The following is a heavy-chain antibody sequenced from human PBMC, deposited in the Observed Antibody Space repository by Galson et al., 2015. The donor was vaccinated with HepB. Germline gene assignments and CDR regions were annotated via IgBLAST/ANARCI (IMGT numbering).Heavy chain of an antibody. CDR3: AGLYDYGDAGSVKDAFDI. V-gene: IGHV3-30-3*01. Sequence: SLRLSCAASGFTFSSYAMHWVRQAPGKGLEWVAVISYDGSNKYYADSVKGRFTISRDNSKNTLYLQMNSLRAEDTAVYYCAGLYDYGDAGSVKDAFDIWGQGTMVTVPS. D-gene: IGHD4-17*01. CDR2: ISYDGSNK. J-gene: IGHJ3*02. CDR1: GFTFSSYA.